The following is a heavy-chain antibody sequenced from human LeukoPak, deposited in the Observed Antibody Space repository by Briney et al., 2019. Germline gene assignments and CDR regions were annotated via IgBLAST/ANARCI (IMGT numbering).Heavy chain of an antibody. Sequence: GSLRLSCAASGFTFSSYAMSWVRQAPGKGLEWIGNIYYTGNTYYNSSLKSRVTISLDTSKNQFSLTVISMTAADTAAYYCTKSDGYGLIRICGRGTMVTVSS. CDR1: GFTFSSYA. V-gene: IGHV4-38-2*01. J-gene: IGHJ3*02. CDR3: TKSDGYGLIRI. D-gene: IGHD3-10*01. CDR2: IYYTGNT.